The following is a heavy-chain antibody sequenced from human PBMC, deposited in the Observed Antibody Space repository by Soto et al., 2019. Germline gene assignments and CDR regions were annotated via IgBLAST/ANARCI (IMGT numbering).Heavy chain of an antibody. CDR3: ARAYF. CDR1: GFTFETYW. V-gene: IGHV3-7*05. D-gene: IGHD2-8*01. J-gene: IGHJ4*02. CDR2: TKGDGSEI. Sequence: PGGSLRLSCAASGFTFETYWMSWVRQAPGKGLEWVANTKGDGSEIYYVDSVKGRFTISRDNAKNSLYLQMNSLRPEDTAVYYCARAYFWGQGTLVTVSS.